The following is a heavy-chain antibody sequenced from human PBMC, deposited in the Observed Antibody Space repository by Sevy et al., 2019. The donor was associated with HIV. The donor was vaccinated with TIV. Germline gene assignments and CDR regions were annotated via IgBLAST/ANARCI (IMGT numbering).Heavy chain of an antibody. CDR3: ARDLPHLLPWELSRGSDF. J-gene: IGHJ4*02. CDR1: GFTFGNYA. V-gene: IGHV3-30*04. CDR2: ISHDEIHK. Sequence: GGSLRLSCTAYGFTFGNYAVHWVRQAPGKGLEWVAIISHDEIHKDFADSVRGRFSISRDTSKNTIYLQMNSLRPEDTAVYYCARDLPHLLPWELSRGSDFWGQGTLVTVSS. D-gene: IGHD3-16*01.